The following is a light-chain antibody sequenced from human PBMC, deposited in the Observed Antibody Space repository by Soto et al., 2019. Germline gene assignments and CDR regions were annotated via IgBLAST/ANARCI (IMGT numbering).Light chain of an antibody. CDR2: DVT. Sequence: QSALTQPASVSGSPGQSIAISCTGTSSDIGNYNYVSWYQHHPGKAPQLMIYDVTNRPSGVSNRFSGSKSSNTASLTISGPRAEDEAEYYCGSCSRNPSLNVVFGAGTKLTVL. J-gene: IGLJ1*01. CDR3: GSCSRNPSLNVV. V-gene: IGLV2-14*03. CDR1: SSDIGNYNY.